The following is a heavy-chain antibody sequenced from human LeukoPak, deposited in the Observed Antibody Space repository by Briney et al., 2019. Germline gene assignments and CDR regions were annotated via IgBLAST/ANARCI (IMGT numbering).Heavy chain of an antibody. V-gene: IGHV3-48*03. J-gene: IGHJ4*02. Sequence: GGSLRLSCAASGFTFSNYEMHLVRQAPGKGLEWVSYISSSGSDIYYADSVKGRFTISRDNAKNPLYLHMNSLRAEDTAVYYCARDYGGSSPFDYWGQGTLVTVSS. CDR3: ARDYGGSSPFDY. CDR2: ISSSGSDI. D-gene: IGHD4-23*01. CDR1: GFTFSNYE.